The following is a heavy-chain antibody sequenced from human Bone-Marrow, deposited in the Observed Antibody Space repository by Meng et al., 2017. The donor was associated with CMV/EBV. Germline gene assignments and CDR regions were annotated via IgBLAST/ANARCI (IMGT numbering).Heavy chain of an antibody. D-gene: IGHD2-2*01. V-gene: IGHV4-39*01. J-gene: IGHJ5*02. Sequence: SETLSLTCTVSGGSISSGGYYWSWIRQHPGKGLEWIGSIYYSGSTYYNPSLKSRVTISVDTSKNQFSLKLSSVTAADTAVYYCARLIVVVPARGWFDPWGQGTLVTVSS. CDR2: IYYSGST. CDR3: ARLIVVVPARGWFDP. CDR1: GGSISSGGYY.